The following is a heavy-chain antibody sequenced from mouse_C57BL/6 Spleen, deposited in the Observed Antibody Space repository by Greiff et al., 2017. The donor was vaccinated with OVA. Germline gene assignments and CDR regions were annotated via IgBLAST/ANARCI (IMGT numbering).Heavy chain of an antibody. CDR2: INPNNGGT. Sequence: EVQLQQSGPELVKPGASVKISCKASGYTFTDYYMNWVKQSHGKSLEWIGDINPNNGGTSYNQKFKGKATLTVDKSSSTAYMELRSLTSEDSAVXAFSSDYYGSIPFAYWGQGTLVTVSA. D-gene: IGHD1-1*01. CDR1: GYTFTDYY. J-gene: IGHJ3*01. CDR3: SSDYYGSIPFAY. V-gene: IGHV1-26*01.